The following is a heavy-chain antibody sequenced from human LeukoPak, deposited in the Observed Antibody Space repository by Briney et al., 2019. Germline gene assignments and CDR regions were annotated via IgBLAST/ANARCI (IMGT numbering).Heavy chain of an antibody. Sequence: PGRSLRLSCAASGFTFSNYDMNWVRQAPGKGLEWIGFISGGTTEYAASVKGRFTISRDDSTSIAYLQMNSLTTEDTAVYYCSRGSGWLSVYWGQGTLVTVSS. CDR1: GFTFSNYD. D-gene: IGHD6-19*01. CDR3: SRGSGWLSVY. CDR2: ISGGTT. V-gene: IGHV3-49*04. J-gene: IGHJ4*02.